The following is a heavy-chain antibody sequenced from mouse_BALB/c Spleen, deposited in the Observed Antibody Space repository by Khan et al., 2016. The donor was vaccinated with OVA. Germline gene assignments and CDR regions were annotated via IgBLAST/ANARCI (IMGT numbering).Heavy chain of an antibody. CDR3: ARLAYYYNSEGFAY. D-gene: IGHD1-1*02. Sequence: VQLKQSGGDLVKTGGSLKLSCAASGFTFSTYGMSWVRQTPDKRLEWVATINSGGHYTYYIDSVKGRFTISRYNAKNILYLQMTSLRSEDTAMYYWARLAYYYNSEGFAYWGQGTLVTVSA. CDR1: GFTFSTYG. V-gene: IGHV5-6*01. CDR2: INSGGHYT. J-gene: IGHJ3*01.